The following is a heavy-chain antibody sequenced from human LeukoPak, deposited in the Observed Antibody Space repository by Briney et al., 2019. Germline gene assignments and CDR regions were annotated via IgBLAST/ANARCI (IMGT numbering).Heavy chain of an antibody. CDR2: THRSGDT. V-gene: IGHV4-4*02. D-gene: IGHD3-10*01. Sequence: SGTPSLTCAVYGVSISSDNWWTWVRQPPGKGLEWIGETHRSGDTKYDPSLNGRVTISMDNSKNQLSLNLISVTAADTAIYFCATRHHSRTYMVPLDSWGQGTLVTVSS. CDR1: GVSISSDNW. J-gene: IGHJ4*02. CDR3: ATRHHSRTYMVPLDS.